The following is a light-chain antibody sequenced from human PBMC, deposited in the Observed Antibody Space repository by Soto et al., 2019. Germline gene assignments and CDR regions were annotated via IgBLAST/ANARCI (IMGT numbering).Light chain of an antibody. J-gene: IGKJ4*01. V-gene: IGKV3-15*01. CDR1: QSVGSN. CDR2: GAS. Sequence: EIVMTQSPATLSVSPGERATLSCRASQSVGSNLAWYQLKPGQAPSLLIYGASTRATSSIPASFSGSGSGTEFTLTISSLQSEDFAVYYCQQYKDWPPLTFCGGTKVEIK. CDR3: QQYKDWPPLT.